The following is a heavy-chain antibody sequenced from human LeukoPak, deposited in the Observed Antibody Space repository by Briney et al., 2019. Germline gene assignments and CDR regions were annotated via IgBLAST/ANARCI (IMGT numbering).Heavy chain of an antibody. Sequence: GGSLRLSCAASGFTFYDSAMHWVRQAPGKGLDWVSLISGDGGSTYYADSVKGRFTISRDNRKNSLSLQMNSLKTEDTALYYCAKDAYRSGWYYFDYWGQGTLVTVSS. CDR3: AKDAYRSGWYYFDY. V-gene: IGHV3-43*02. CDR2: ISGDGGST. D-gene: IGHD6-19*01. J-gene: IGHJ4*02. CDR1: GFTFYDSA.